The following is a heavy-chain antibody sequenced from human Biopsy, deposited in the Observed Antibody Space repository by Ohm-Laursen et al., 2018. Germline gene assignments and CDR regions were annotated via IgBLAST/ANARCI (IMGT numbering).Heavy chain of an antibody. J-gene: IGHJ4*02. CDR2: IVPILGHL. V-gene: IGHV1-69*04. Sequence: SSVYASCKVSGGPSSNYAFSWVRQAPGQGLEWVGRIVPILGHLNYAQRFQGRVSITADKSTTYVCMELSRLTSGDTAVYYCAADADGYYTEFDYWGPGTLVTVSS. D-gene: IGHD3-3*01. CDR3: AADADGYYTEFDY. CDR1: GGPSSNYA.